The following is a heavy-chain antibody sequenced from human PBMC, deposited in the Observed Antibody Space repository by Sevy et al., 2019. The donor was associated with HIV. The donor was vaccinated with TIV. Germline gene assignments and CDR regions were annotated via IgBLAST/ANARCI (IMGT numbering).Heavy chain of an antibody. CDR3: AKDRIEGARKLDY. CDR1: GFTFGNYA. Sequence: GGSLRLSCAASGFTFGNYAMTWVRQAAGKGLEWVSSISGTGGTTYYADSVKGRFTISRDNSKNTLYFQMNSLRAEDTAVYYCAKDRIEGARKLDYWGQGTLVTDSS. D-gene: IGHD1-26*01. CDR2: ISGTGGTT. J-gene: IGHJ4*02. V-gene: IGHV3-23*01.